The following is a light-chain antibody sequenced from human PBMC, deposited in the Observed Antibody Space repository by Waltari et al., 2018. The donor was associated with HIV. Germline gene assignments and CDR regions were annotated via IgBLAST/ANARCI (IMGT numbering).Light chain of an antibody. CDR3: QAADSSGTYKGNWV. Sequence: SYELTQPPSVSVSPGQTARITCSGDAFPTQYAYRYQQKPGQAPVLVIYKDSERPSGIPERFSGSSSGTTVTLTISGVQAEDEADYYCQAADSSGTYKGNWVFGGGTKLTVL. J-gene: IGLJ3*02. CDR1: AFPTQY. V-gene: IGLV3-25*03. CDR2: KDS.